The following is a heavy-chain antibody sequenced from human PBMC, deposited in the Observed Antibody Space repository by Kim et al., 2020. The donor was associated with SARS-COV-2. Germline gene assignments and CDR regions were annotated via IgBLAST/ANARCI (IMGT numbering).Heavy chain of an antibody. J-gene: IGHJ3*02. V-gene: IGHV1-2*02. CDR2: INPNSGGT. D-gene: IGHD3-22*01. Sequence: ASVKVSCKASGYTFTGYYMHWVRQAPGQGLEWMGWINPNSGGTNYAQKFQGRVTMTRDTSISTAYMELSRLRSDDTAVYYCAREDTMIADPNAAFDIWGQGTMVTVSS. CDR1: GYTFTGYY. CDR3: AREDTMIADPNAAFDI.